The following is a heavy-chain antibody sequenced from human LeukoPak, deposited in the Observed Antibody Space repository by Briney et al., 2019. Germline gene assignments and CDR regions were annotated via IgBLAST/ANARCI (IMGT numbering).Heavy chain of an antibody. CDR2: INGDGGRT. Sequence: PGGSLRLSCAAPGFTFSTSWMHWVRQAPGKGLVWVSQINGDGGRTRFADSVKGRLTISRDNAKNTVYLQMSSLRTDDTAMYYCARGRNGFFDYWGHGTLVTVSS. J-gene: IGHJ4*01. D-gene: IGHD5-24*01. CDR3: ARGRNGFFDY. V-gene: IGHV3-74*01. CDR1: GFTFSTSW.